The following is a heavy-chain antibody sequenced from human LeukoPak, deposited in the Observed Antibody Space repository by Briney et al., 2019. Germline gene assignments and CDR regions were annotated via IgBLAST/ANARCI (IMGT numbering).Heavy chain of an antibody. CDR3: VNPEAKLYSSGFPFDY. CDR1: GFTFSSYA. D-gene: IGHD6-19*01. Sequence: GGSLRLSCAASGFTFSSYAMSWVRQAPGKGLEWVSAISGSGGSTYYADSVKGRFTISRDNSKNTLYLQMNSLRAEDTAVYYCVNPEAKLYSSGFPFDYWGQGTLVTVSS. CDR2: ISGSGGST. V-gene: IGHV3-23*01. J-gene: IGHJ4*02.